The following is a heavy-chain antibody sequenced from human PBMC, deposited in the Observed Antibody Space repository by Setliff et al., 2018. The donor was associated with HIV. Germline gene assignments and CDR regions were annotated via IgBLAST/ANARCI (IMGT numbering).Heavy chain of an antibody. D-gene: IGHD3-16*01. CDR3: ARVLGSFGKLVTFDY. CDR1: GYSFTNYW. V-gene: IGHV5-51*01. Sequence: PGESLKISCQASGYSFTNYWIGWVRQMPGKGLEWMGVVHPGDSDVRYSPSFQGHVTVSADTSINTAYLQWSGLKASDSALYYCARVLGSFGKLVTFDYWGQGVLVTVSS. CDR2: VHPGDSDV. J-gene: IGHJ4*02.